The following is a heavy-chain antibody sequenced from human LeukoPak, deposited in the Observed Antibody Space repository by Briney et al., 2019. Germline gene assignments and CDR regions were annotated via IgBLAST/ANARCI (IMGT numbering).Heavy chain of an antibody. V-gene: IGHV3-30*02. Sequence: GGSLRLSCAASGFAFSSYGMHWVRQAPGKGLEWVASIRYDGSNKYYADSVKGRFTISRDNPKNTLYLQMNSLRAEDRAVYYCAKDLVGYSSSSGYGYMDVWGKGTTVTVSS. J-gene: IGHJ6*03. CDR1: GFAFSSYG. CDR3: AKDLVGYSSSSGYGYMDV. D-gene: IGHD6-6*01. CDR2: IRYDGSNK.